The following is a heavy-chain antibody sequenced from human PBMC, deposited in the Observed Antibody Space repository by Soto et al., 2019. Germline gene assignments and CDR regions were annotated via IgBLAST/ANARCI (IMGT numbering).Heavy chain of an antibody. V-gene: IGHV3-9*01. D-gene: IGHD3-10*01. CDR2: VSPTGDTV. Sequence: VQVVASGGGLIQPGGSLRLSCAVSGFRFEQFVRHWVRQSPGKGLECVSTVSPTGDTVAYADSVEGRFTVSRDNAKSSLYLQMNSVKGDDTAFYYCIKDAPNGSIDDWGQGTLVTVSS. CDR1: GFRFEQFV. J-gene: IGHJ4*02. CDR3: IKDAPNGSIDD.